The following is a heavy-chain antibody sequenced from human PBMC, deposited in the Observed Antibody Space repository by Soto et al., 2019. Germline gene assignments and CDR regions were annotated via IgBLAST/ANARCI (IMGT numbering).Heavy chain of an antibody. CDR1: GGSVNSGNYY. V-gene: IGHV4-34*01. D-gene: IGHD1-1*01. CDR2: MSHSGGT. CDR3: ARVERGTATTVVDAFDI. J-gene: IGHJ3*02. Sequence: QVQLQQWGAGLLKPSETLSLTCAVYGGSVNSGNYYWSWIRQPPGKGLEWIGEMSHSGGTHFNPSLKSRVTISVATSKNQFYLKMSSVTAADTALYYCARVERGTATTVVDAFDILGPGTLVTVSS.